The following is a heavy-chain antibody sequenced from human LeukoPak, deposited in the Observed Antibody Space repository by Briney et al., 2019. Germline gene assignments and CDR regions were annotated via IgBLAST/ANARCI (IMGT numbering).Heavy chain of an antibody. CDR1: GYTLTELS. CDR3: ATRRGYSSSKRYAFDI. V-gene: IGHV1-24*01. CDR2: FDPEDGET. J-gene: IGHJ3*02. Sequence: GASVKVSCKVSGYTLTELSMHWVRQAPGKGLEWMGDFDPEDGETIYAQKFQGRVTMTEDTSTDTAYMELSSLRSEDTAVYYCATRRGYSSSKRYAFDIWGQGTMVTVSS. D-gene: IGHD6-13*01.